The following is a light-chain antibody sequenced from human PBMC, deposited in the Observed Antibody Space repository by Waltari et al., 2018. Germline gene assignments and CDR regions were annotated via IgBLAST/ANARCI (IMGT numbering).Light chain of an antibody. J-gene: IGKJ1*01. V-gene: IGKV1-5*01. CDR2: DAS. CDR3: QQYRGLWT. Sequence: MTQSPATLSVSQGERATITCRASQRVSSWLAWYRQKPGEAPKLLIYDASSLESGVPSRFSGSGSGTEFTLTISSLQSDDFATYYCQQYRGLWTFGQGTRVEVK. CDR1: QRVSSW.